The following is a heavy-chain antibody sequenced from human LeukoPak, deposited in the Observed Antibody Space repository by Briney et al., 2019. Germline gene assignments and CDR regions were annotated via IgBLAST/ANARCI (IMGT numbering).Heavy chain of an antibody. D-gene: IGHD2-2*02. CDR2: ISGSGGST. J-gene: IGHJ5*02. V-gene: IGHV3-23*01. CDR1: GFTFSSYA. Sequence: RPGGSLRLSCAASGFTFSSYAMSWVRQAPGKGLEWVSAISGSGGSTYYADSVKGRFAISRDNSKNTLYLQMNSLRAEDTAVYYCAKDRYVVVPAAIFPDWFDPWGQGTLVTVSS. CDR3: AKDRYVVVPAAIFPDWFDP.